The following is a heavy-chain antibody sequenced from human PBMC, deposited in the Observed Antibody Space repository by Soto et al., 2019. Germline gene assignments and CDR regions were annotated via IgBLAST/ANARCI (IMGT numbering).Heavy chain of an antibody. CDR1: GFTFNTYD. D-gene: IGHD6-13*01. CDR3: AKHWGTPAPDDY. J-gene: IGHJ4*02. Sequence: EVHLLESGGGLVQPGGSLRLSCAASGFTFNTYDMTWVRQAPGKGLEWVSMISASSSTYYSVSVRGRFTISRDNSKSTLYLQMNSLRADDTAIYYCAKHWGTPAPDDYWGQGTLVTVYS. CDR2: ISASSST. V-gene: IGHV3-23*01.